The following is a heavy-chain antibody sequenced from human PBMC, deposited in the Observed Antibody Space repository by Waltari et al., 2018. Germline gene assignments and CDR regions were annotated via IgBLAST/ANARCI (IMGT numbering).Heavy chain of an antibody. D-gene: IGHD1-1*01. CDR3: ARYPRWKDAFDI. J-gene: IGHJ3*02. Sequence: QVQLVESGGGVVQPGGSLRLSCVASGFTFSSYGMHWVRQAPGKGLEWVAIIRYDGSNKYYADSVKGRFTISRDNSKNTLYLQMNSLRAADTAVYYCARYPRWKDAFDIWGQGTMVTVSS. CDR1: GFTFSSYG. CDR2: IRYDGSNK. V-gene: IGHV3-30*02.